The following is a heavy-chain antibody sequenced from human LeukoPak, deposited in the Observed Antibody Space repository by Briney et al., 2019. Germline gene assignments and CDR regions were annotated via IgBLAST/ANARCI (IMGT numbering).Heavy chain of an antibody. V-gene: IGHV3-21*04. CDR2: ISSSSSYI. D-gene: IGHD1-1*01. CDR3: ATRPEGETYIPVFDW. CDR1: GFTFSSYS. J-gene: IGHJ4*02. Sequence: PGGSLRLSCAASGFTFSSYSMNWVRQAPGKGLEWVSSISSSSSYIYYADSAKGRFTISRDNSKNTFYLQMNSLKAEDAALYYCATRPEGETYIPVFDWWGQGTLVTVSS.